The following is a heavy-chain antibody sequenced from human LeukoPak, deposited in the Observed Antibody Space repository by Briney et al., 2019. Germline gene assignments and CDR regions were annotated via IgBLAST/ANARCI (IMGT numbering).Heavy chain of an antibody. J-gene: IGHJ2*01. CDR1: GFTFSTYS. V-gene: IGHV3-21*01. CDR3: AREMSSEYYYDSSGYLHYWYFDL. CDR2: SSSGSGYM. Sequence: GGSLRLSCAASGFTFSTYSMNWVRQAPGKGLEWVSSSSSGSGYMYYADSVKGRFTISRDNAKNSLYLQMNSLRAEDTAVYYCAREMSSEYYYDSSGYLHYWYFDLWGRGTLVTVSS. D-gene: IGHD3-22*01.